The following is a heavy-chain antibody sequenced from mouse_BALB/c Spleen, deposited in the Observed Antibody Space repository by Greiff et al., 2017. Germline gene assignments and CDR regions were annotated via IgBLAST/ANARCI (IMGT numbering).Heavy chain of an antibody. CDR3: ARNYGSSYWYFDV. CDR1: GYTFTDYW. D-gene: IGHD1-1*01. J-gene: IGHJ1*01. Sequence: QVQLQQPGAELVMPGASVKMSCKASGYTFTDYWMHWVKQRPGQGLEWIGAIDTSDSYTSYNQKFKGKATLTVDESSSTAYMQLSSLTSEDSAVYYCARNYGSSYWYFDVWGAGTTVTVSS. V-gene: IGHV1-69*01. CDR2: IDTSDSYT.